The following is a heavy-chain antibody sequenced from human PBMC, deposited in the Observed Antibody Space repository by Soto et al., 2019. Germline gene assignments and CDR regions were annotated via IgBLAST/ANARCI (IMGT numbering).Heavy chain of an antibody. Sequence: SVKVSCKASGGTFSSYAISWVRQAPGQGLEWMGGIIPIFGTANYAQKFQGRVTITADESTSTAYMELSSLRSEDTAVYYCARGTIGDYYDSSGYYYVLDYWGQGTLVTV. V-gene: IGHV1-69*13. D-gene: IGHD3-22*01. CDR1: GGTFSSYA. CDR2: IIPIFGTA. CDR3: ARGTIGDYYDSSGYYYVLDY. J-gene: IGHJ4*02.